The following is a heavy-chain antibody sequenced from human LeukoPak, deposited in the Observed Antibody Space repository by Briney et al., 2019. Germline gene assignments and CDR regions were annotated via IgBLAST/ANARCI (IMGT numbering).Heavy chain of an antibody. V-gene: IGHV3-33*01. CDR1: GFTFSSYG. J-gene: IGHJ4*02. D-gene: IGHD1-26*01. CDR2: IWYDGSNK. Sequence: EGSLRLSCAASGFTFSSYGMHWVRQAPGKGLEWVAVIWYDGSNKYYADSVKGRFTISRDNSKNTLYVQMNSLRADDTAVYYCARLVGARGGYFDYWGQGTLVTVSS. CDR3: ARLVGARGGYFDY.